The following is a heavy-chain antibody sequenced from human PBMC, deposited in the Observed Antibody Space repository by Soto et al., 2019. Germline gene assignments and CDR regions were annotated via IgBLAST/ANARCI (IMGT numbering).Heavy chain of an antibody. V-gene: IGHV4-31*03. Sequence: SETLSLTCTVSGGSISSGGYYWSWIRQHPGKGLEWIGYIYYSGSTYYNPSLKSRVTISVDTSKNQFSLKLSSVTAADTAVYYCARGRGNPRFGGVIVTLNWFDPWGQGTLVTVSS. CDR3: ARGRGNPRFGGVIVTLNWFDP. CDR1: GGSISSGGYY. D-gene: IGHD3-16*02. CDR2: IYYSGST. J-gene: IGHJ5*02.